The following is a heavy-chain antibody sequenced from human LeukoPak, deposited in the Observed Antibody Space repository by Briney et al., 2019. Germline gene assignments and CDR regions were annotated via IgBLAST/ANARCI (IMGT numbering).Heavy chain of an antibody. V-gene: IGHV4-39*07. CDR2: IYYSGST. CDR1: GGSISSSTYY. D-gene: IGHD5-12*01. Sequence: SETLSLTCTVSGGSISSSTYYWGWIRQPPGKGLEWIGSIYYSGSTDYNPSLKSRVTISVDTSKNQFSLKLSSVTDADTAVYYCARYHSGYDDYWGQGTLVTVSS. J-gene: IGHJ4*02. CDR3: ARYHSGYDDY.